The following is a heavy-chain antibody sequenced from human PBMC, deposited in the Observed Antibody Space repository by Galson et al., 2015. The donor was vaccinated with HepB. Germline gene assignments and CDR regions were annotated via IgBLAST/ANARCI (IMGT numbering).Heavy chain of an antibody. D-gene: IGHD1-26*01. Sequence: SLRLSCAASGFTVSSNYMSWVRQAPGKGLEWVSVIYSGGSTYYADSVKGRFTISRDNSKNTLYLQMNSLRAEDTAVYYCARDQRLLSGNWFDPWGQGTLVTVSS. CDR3: ARDQRLLSGNWFDP. CDR2: IYSGGST. CDR1: GFTVSSNY. V-gene: IGHV3-53*01. J-gene: IGHJ5*02.